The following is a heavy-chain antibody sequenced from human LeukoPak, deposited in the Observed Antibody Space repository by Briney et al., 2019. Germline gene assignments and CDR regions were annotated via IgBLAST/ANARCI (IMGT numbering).Heavy chain of an antibody. CDR2: IIPIFGTA. CDR3: ARGESSRWSSPVSTTHFYSTMDV. CDR1: GDTFSCYA. D-gene: IGHD6-13*01. Sequence: VASVKVSCKASGDTFSCYAISWVRQAPGQGLEWMGGIIPIFGTANFAQKFQGRVTITADESTSTSYMELSSLRSEDTAVYYCARGESSRWSSPVSTTHFYSTMDVWGQGTTVTVSS. V-gene: IGHV1-69*01. J-gene: IGHJ6*02.